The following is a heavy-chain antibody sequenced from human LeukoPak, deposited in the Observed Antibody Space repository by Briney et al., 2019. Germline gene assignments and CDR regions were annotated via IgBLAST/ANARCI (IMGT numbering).Heavy chain of an antibody. D-gene: IGHD3-10*01. J-gene: IGHJ4*02. Sequence: GGSLRLSCAASGFMFSSYSMNWVRQAPGKGLEWVSSISSSSSYIYYADSVKGRFTISRDNAKNSLYLQMNSLRAEDTAVYYCASVLLWFGELGIDYWGQGTLVTVSS. CDR2: ISSSSSYI. CDR1: GFMFSSYS. CDR3: ASVLLWFGELGIDY. V-gene: IGHV3-21*01.